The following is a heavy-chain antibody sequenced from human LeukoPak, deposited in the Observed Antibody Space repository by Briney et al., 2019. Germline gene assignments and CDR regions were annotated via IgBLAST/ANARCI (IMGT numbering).Heavy chain of an antibody. Sequence: PPGGSLRLSCAASGFTFSSYWMSWVRQAPGKGLEWVANIKQDGSEKYYVDSVKGRFTISRDNAKNSLYLQMNSLRAEGTAVYYCARTYYDILTGYNPYFDYWGQGTLVTVSS. D-gene: IGHD3-9*01. CDR1: GFTFSSYW. CDR2: IKQDGSEK. J-gene: IGHJ4*02. V-gene: IGHV3-7*01. CDR3: ARTYYDILTGYNPYFDY.